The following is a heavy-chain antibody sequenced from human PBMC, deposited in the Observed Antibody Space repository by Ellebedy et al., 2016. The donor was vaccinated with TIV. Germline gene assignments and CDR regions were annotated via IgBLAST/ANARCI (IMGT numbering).Heavy chain of an antibody. CDR1: GFTFSSYC. V-gene: IGHV3-74*01. D-gene: IGHD2-15*01. CDR3: ARNRYWSRGNFYALGY. Sequence: GESLKISCAASGFTFSSYCMHWVRQAPGKGLVWVSLINSAGSSTSYADSVKGRFTISRDNAKNTLYLQMNSLRAEDTAVYYCARNRYWSRGNFYALGYWGQGTLVTVSS. J-gene: IGHJ4*02. CDR2: INSAGSST.